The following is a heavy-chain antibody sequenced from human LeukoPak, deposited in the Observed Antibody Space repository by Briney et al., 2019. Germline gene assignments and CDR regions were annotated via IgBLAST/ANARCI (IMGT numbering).Heavy chain of an antibody. CDR1: GFTFSSYT. V-gene: IGHV3-21*04. CDR3: ASGGGSVAAWR. CDR2: ISSSSSYI. Sequence: GGSLRLSCAASGFTFSSYTMNWVRQAPGKGLEWVSSISSSSSYIYYADSVKGRFTISRDNAKNSLYLQMNSLRAEDTAVYYCASGGGSVAAWRWGQGTLVTVSS. D-gene: IGHD2-15*01. J-gene: IGHJ4*02.